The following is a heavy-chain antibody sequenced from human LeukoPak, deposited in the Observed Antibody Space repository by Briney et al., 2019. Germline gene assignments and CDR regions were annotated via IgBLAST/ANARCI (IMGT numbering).Heavy chain of an antibody. V-gene: IGHV1-2*02. J-gene: IGHJ6*02. CDR3: ARDTPVTTSYSYYGMDV. Sequence: ASVKVSCKASGYTFTGYYMHWVRQAPGQGLEWMGWINPNSGGTNYAQKFQGRVTMTRDTSISTAYMELSRLRSDDTAVYYCARDTPVTTSYSYYGMDVWGQGTTVTASS. CDR1: GYTFTGYY. D-gene: IGHD4-17*01. CDR2: INPNSGGT.